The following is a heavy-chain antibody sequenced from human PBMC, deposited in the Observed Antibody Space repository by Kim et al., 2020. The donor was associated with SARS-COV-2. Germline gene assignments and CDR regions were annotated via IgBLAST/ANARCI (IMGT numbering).Heavy chain of an antibody. CDR3: ASALRFLEWSYYGMDV. V-gene: IGHV4-59*01. Sequence: PKSRVTISVDTSKNQFSLKLSSVTAADTAVYYCASALRFLEWSYYGMDVWGQGTTVTVSS. D-gene: IGHD3-3*01. J-gene: IGHJ6*02.